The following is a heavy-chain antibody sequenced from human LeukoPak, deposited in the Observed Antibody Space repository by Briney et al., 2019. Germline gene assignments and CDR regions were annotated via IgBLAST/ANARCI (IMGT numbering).Heavy chain of an antibody. Sequence: SETLSLTCAVSGDSISSGGYSWSWIRQPPGKGLEWIGYIHDSGSTYYNLSLKSRVTISVDRSKNHFSLKLSSVTAADTAVYYCARDYAHAFDVWGQGTMVTVSS. J-gene: IGHJ3*01. CDR3: ARDYAHAFDV. D-gene: IGHD3-16*01. V-gene: IGHV4-30-2*01. CDR2: IHDSGST. CDR1: GDSISSGGYS.